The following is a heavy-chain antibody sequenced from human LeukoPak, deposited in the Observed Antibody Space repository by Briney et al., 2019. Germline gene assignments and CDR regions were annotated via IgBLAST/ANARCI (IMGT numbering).Heavy chain of an antibody. CDR1: GDYISSYY. D-gene: IGHD3-9*01. J-gene: IGHJ4*02. CDR2: IYHGGST. CDR3: ARTSLTGILHDFDH. Sequence: PSETLSLTCIVSGDYISSYYWGWIRQPPGKGLEWIGHIYHGGSTYYNPSLKSRVTISVDTSKNQFSVKLNSVTAADTAVYYCARTSLTGILHDFDHWGQGTLVTVSS. V-gene: IGHV4-38-2*02.